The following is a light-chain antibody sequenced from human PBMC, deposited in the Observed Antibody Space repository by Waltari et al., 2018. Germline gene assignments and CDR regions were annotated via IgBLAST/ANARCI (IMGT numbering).Light chain of an antibody. CDR3: QSYDSSNVV. Sequence: NFMLTQPHSVSESPGKTVTISCTRSSGSIASNYVQWYQQRPGSAPTTVIYEDNQRPSWVPDRFSGSIDSSSNSASLTISGLKTEDEADYYCQSYDSSNVVFGGGTKLTVL. CDR2: EDN. J-gene: IGLJ2*01. CDR1: SGSIASNY. V-gene: IGLV6-57*03.